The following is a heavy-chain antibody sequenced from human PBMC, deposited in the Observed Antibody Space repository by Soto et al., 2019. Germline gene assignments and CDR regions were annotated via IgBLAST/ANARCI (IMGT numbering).Heavy chain of an antibody. V-gene: IGHV4-59*08. Sequence: SETLSLTCTVSGGSISSYYWSWIRQPPGKGLEWIGYIYYSGSTNYNPSLKSRVTISVDTSKNQFSLKLSSVTAADTAVYYCARQSGYDTYYYYYYMDVCAKGPRSPSP. CDR3: ARQSGYDTYYYYYYMDV. J-gene: IGHJ6*03. CDR2: IYYSGST. CDR1: GGSISSYY. D-gene: IGHD5-12*01.